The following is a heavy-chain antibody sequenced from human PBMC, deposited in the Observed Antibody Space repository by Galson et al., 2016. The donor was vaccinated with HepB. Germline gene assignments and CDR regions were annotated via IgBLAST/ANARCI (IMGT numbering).Heavy chain of an antibody. CDR1: GITFSNYA. J-gene: IGHJ3*01. CDR2: APYDEGKE. Sequence: SLRLSCAASGITFSNYAMHWVRQSPGQGLHWVAVAPYDEGKEYYANTVKGRFTVSRETSQNTLYLQMNRLRPEDTAVYYCVRGSGGYYQTSFDLWGHGTMVTVSS. V-gene: IGHV3-30-3*01. CDR3: VRGSGGYYQTSFDL. D-gene: IGHD3-10*01.